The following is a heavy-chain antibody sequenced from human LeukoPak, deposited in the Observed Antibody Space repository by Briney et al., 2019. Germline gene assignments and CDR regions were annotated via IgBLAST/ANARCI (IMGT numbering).Heavy chain of an antibody. CDR2: ISYDGSNK. CDR1: GFIFSDYY. D-gene: IGHD2-21*02. V-gene: IGHV3-30*03. CDR3: ASAGRGDRGDY. Sequence: GGSLRLSCAASGFIFSDYYMSWIRQAPGKGLEWVAVISYDGSNKYYADSVKGRFTISRDNSKNTLYLQMNSLRAEDTAVYYCASAGRGDRGDYWGQGTLVTVSS. J-gene: IGHJ4*02.